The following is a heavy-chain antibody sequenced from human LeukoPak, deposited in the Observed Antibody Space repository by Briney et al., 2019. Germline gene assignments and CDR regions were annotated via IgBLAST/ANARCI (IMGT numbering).Heavy chain of an antibody. CDR1: GYTFTSYG. D-gene: IGHD3-22*01. CDR2: ISAYNGNT. Sequence: ASVKVSCKTSGYTFTSYGISWVRQAPGQGLEWMGWISAYNGNTNYAQKLQGRVTMTTDTSTSTAYMELRSLRSDDTAVYYCARVGDYYDSSGYYTHSDYWGQGTLVTVSS. V-gene: IGHV1-18*01. J-gene: IGHJ4*02. CDR3: ARVGDYYDSSGYYTHSDY.